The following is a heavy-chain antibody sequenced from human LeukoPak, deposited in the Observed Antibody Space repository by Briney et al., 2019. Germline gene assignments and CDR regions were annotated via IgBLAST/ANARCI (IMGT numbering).Heavy chain of an antibody. CDR3: AREGGPGFYFDY. J-gene: IGHJ4*02. CDR1: GFTFSSYG. CDR2: IWYDGSNK. D-gene: IGHD3-10*01. V-gene: IGHV3-33*01. Sequence: GGSLRLSCAASGFTFSSYGMHWVRQAPGKGLEWVAVIWYDGSNKYYADSVKGRFTISRDNSKDTLYLQMNSLRAEDTAVYYCAREGGPGFYFDYWGQGTLVTVSS.